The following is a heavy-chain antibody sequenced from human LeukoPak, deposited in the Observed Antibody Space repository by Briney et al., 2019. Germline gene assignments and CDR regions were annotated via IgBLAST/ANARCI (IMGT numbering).Heavy chain of an antibody. Sequence: SETLSLTCTVSGGSISSGGYYWSWIRQHPGKGLEWIGYIYYSGSTYYNPSLKSRVTISVDTSKNQFSLKLSSVTAADTAVYYCAGLRFLEWLSEDEINWFDPWGQGTLVTVSS. CDR2: IYYSGST. D-gene: IGHD3-3*01. CDR1: GGSISSGGYY. J-gene: IGHJ5*02. V-gene: IGHV4-31*03. CDR3: AGLRFLEWLSEDEINWFDP.